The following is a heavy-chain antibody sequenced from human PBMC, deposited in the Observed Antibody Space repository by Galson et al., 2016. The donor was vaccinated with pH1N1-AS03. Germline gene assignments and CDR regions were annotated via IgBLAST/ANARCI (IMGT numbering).Heavy chain of an antibody. V-gene: IGHV4-34*01. Sequence: ETLSLTCAVSGGSFSGYYWSWVRQPPGRGLEWIGEISHSGSTKYNTSLKSRVAISIHTSKNQFSLTVTSVTAADTAIYYCARGVDNFNVFVFEMWGRGTMVTVSS. D-gene: IGHD1-20*01. J-gene: IGHJ3*02. CDR1: GGSFSGYY. CDR3: ARGVDNFNVFVFEM. CDR2: ISHSGST.